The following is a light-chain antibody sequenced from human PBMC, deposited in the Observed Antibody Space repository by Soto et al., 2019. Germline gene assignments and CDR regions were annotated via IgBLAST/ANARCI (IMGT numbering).Light chain of an antibody. CDR3: QQYNNWPLT. CDR1: QSVNSN. V-gene: IGKV3-15*01. J-gene: IGKJ3*01. CDR2: GAS. Sequence: EIVMTQSPATLSVSPGERATLSCRASQSVNSNLAWYQQKPGQAPRLLIYGASTRATGVPARFSGSGSVIEFTLTISSLQSEDFAVYYCQQYNNWPLTFGPGTKVDIK.